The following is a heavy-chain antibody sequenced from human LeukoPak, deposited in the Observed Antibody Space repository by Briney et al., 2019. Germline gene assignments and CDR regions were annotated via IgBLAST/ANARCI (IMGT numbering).Heavy chain of an antibody. D-gene: IGHD3-22*01. CDR3: ARDRRYYYDSSGYYNWFDP. CDR2: IKQDGSEK. V-gene: IGHV3-7*01. CDR1: GFTFSSYW. J-gene: IGHJ5*02. Sequence: GGSLRLSCAASGFTFSSYWMSWVRQAPGKGLEWVANIKQDGSEKYYVDSVKGRFTISRDNAKNSLYLQMNSLRAEDTAVYYCARDRRYYYDSSGYYNWFDPWGQGTLVTVSS.